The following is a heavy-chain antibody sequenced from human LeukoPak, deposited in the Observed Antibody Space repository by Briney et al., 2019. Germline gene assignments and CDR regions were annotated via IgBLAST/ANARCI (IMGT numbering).Heavy chain of an antibody. Sequence: ASVKVSCKVSGYTLTELSIHWVRQAPGKGLEWMGGFDPEDGETIYAQKFQGRVTMTEDTSTDTAYMELSSLRSEDTAVYYCATHPGAYYYYGMDVWGQGTTVTVSS. V-gene: IGHV1-24*01. J-gene: IGHJ6*02. CDR3: ATHPGAYYYYGMDV. D-gene: IGHD3-10*01. CDR2: FDPEDGET. CDR1: GYTLTELS.